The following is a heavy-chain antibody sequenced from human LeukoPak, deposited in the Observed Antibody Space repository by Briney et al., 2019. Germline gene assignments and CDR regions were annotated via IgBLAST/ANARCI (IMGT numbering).Heavy chain of an antibody. J-gene: IGHJ3*02. CDR3: ARDRRGYCSSTSCFTDAFDI. V-gene: IGHV3-66*02. Sequence: GGSLRLSCAASGFTVSSNYMSWVRQAPGKGLEWVSVIYSGGSTYYADSVKGRFTISRDNSKNTLYLQMNSLRAEDTAVYYCARDRRGYCSSTSCFTDAFDIWGQGTMVTVSS. D-gene: IGHD2-2*02. CDR2: IYSGGST. CDR1: GFTVSSNY.